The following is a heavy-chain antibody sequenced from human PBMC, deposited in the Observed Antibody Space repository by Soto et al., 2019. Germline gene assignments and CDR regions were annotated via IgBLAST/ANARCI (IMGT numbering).Heavy chain of an antibody. V-gene: IGHV1-69*13. Sequence: SVQVSFQASGCTFRSYAISWLRQAPGQGLEWMGGIIPIFGTANYAQKFQGRVTITADESTSTAYMELSSLRSEDTAVYYCARYLTISRGNYFDYWGQGTLVTVSS. J-gene: IGHJ4*02. CDR3: ARYLTISRGNYFDY. D-gene: IGHD3-16*01. CDR1: GCTFRSYA. CDR2: IIPIFGTA.